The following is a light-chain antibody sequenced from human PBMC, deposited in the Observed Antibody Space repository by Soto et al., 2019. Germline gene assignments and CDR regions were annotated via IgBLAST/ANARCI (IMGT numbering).Light chain of an antibody. CDR1: QGINSN. J-gene: IGKJ2*01. CDR3: QQLNSYPYT. V-gene: IGKV1-9*01. CDR2: ATS. Sequence: IQLTQSPSSLSASVGDRVTVTCRASQGINSNLAWYQQKPGKAPKLLNYATSTLQSGVPSRFSGSGSGTDFTLTISSLQPEDFATYYCQQLNSYPYTFGQGTKLEIK.